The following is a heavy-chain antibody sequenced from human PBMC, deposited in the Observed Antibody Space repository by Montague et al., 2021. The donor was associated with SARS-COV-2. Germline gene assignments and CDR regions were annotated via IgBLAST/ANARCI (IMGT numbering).Heavy chain of an antibody. D-gene: IGHD7-27*01. CDR2: IKPDGSDK. V-gene: IGHV3-7*05. CDR1: GFSFSTFW. CDR3: ARDPNWGAH. J-gene: IGHJ4*02. Sequence: SLRLSCAASGFSFSTFWMTWVRQAPGKGLEWVASIKPDGSDKYYVESVKGRFTISSDNARNSLYLQLNSLRAEDTAVYYCARDPNWGAHWGQGNLVTVSS.